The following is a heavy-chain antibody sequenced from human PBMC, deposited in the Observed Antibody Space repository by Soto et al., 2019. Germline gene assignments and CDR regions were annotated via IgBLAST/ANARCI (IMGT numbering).Heavy chain of an antibody. CDR2: IYHSGST. Sequence: NPSETLSLTCAVSGGSISSSNWWSWVRQPPGKGLEWIGEIYHSGSTNYNPSLKSRVTISLAKSKNQFSLKLSSVTAADTAVYYCARGGGYDFFDYWGQGTLVTVSS. CDR1: GGSISSSNW. D-gene: IGHD5-12*01. V-gene: IGHV4-4*02. CDR3: ARGGGYDFFDY. J-gene: IGHJ4*02.